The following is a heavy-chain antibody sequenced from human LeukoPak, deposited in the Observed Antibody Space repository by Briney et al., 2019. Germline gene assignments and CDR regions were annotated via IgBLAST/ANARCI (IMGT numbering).Heavy chain of an antibody. CDR2: INPNSGGT. D-gene: IGHD3-16*02. CDR1: GYTFTGYY. V-gene: IGHV1-2*02. Sequence: ASVKVSCKASGYTFTGYYMHWVRQAPGQGLEWMGWINPNSGGTNYAQKFQGRVTMTRDTSISTAYMELSRLRSDDTAVYYRARLRITFGGVIDLFDYWGQGTLVTVSS. CDR3: ARLRITFGGVIDLFDY. J-gene: IGHJ4*02.